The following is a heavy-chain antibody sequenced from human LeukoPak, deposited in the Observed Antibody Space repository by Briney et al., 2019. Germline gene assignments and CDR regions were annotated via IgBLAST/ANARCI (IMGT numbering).Heavy chain of an antibody. CDR2: IYTSGST. CDR3: ARPVGPVEYCSGGSCYSHWFDP. D-gene: IGHD2-15*01. Sequence: PSETLSLTCTVSGGSISSYYWSWIRQPAGKGLEWIGRIYTSGSTNYNPSLKSRVTMSVDTSKNQFSLKLSSVTAADTAVYYCARPVGPVEYCSGGSCYSHWFDPWGQGTLVTVSS. CDR1: GGSISSYY. V-gene: IGHV4-4*07. J-gene: IGHJ5*02.